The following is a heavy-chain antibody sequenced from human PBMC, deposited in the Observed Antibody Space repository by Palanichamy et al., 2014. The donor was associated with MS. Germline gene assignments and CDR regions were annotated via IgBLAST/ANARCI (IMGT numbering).Heavy chain of an antibody. V-gene: IGHV3-23*01. CDR2: INEDNGGI. J-gene: IGHJ3*02. CDR3: AKAIVSGRPYKAFDI. CDR1: GLTFSSFV. Sequence: EVRVLESGGYLVQLGGSLRLSCEVSGLTFSSFVMGWVRQAPGRGLEWVSTINEDNGGIFYAASARGRFTISRDNLRNTLFLRMNGLGAEDTGIYYCAKAIVSGRPYKAFDIWGQGTMVTVSS. D-gene: IGHD3-3*01.